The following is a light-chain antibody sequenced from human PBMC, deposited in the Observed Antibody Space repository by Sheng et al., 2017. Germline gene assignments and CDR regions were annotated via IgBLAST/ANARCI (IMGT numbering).Light chain of an antibody. Sequence: EIVMTQSPATLSVSPGERATLSCRASQSVSSNLAWYQQKPGQAPRLLIYGASTRATGIPARFSGSGSGTEFTLTISSLQSEDFAVYYCQQYNNWQGTFGRRD. CDR3: QQYNNWQGT. J-gene: IGKJ4*01. CDR2: GAS. V-gene: IGKV3-15*01. CDR1: QSVSSN.